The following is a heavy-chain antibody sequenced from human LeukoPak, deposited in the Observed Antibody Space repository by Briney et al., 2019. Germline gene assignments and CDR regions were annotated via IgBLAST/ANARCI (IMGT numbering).Heavy chain of an antibody. CDR3: ARELVVPAALNYYYYYMDV. J-gene: IGHJ6*03. CDR1: GYSISSGYY. CDR2: IYHSGST. D-gene: IGHD2-2*01. V-gene: IGHV4-38-2*02. Sequence: SETLSLTRTVSGYSISSGYYRGWIRPPPGKGLEWIGSIYHSGSTYYNPSLKSRVTISVDTSKNQFSLKLSSVTAADTAVYYCARELVVPAALNYYYYYMDVWGKGTTVTVSS.